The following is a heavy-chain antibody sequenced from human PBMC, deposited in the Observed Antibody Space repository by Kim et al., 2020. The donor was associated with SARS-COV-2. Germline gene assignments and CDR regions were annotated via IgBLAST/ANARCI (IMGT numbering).Heavy chain of an antibody. V-gene: IGHV7-4-1*02. J-gene: IGHJ4*02. Sequence: YAQAFQRRLVFSVDTSVTTAYLQISSLEAEDTALYYCARVIWGTYRYTDYWGQGTLVTVSS. CDR3: ARVIWGTYRYTDY. D-gene: IGHD3-16*02.